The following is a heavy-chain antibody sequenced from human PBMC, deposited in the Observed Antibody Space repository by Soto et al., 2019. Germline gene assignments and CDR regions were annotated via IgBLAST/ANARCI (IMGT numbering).Heavy chain of an antibody. CDR3: ARGYYDSSGYYNPFDY. CDR1: GGTFSSYA. D-gene: IGHD3-22*01. CDR2: IIPIFGTA. Sequence: SVKVSCKASGGTFSSYAISWVRQAPGQGLEWMGGIIPIFGTANYAQKFQGRVTITADESTSTAYMELSSLRSEDTAVYYCARGYYDSSGYYNPFDYWGQGTLDTVSS. J-gene: IGHJ4*02. V-gene: IGHV1-69*13.